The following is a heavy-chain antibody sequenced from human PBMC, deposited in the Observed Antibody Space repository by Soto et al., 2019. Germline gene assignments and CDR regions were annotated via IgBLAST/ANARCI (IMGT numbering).Heavy chain of an antibody. CDR3: ASGASGNYR. J-gene: IGHJ4*02. V-gene: IGHV3-66*01. CDR2: IYSGGTT. Sequence: EVQLVESGGGLVQPGGSLRLSWAASGFTVSSNYMTWIRRAPGKGLEWVSNIYSGGTTSYADSVKGRFTISRDNSKNTLFLQMNSLRDDDTAVYYCASGASGNYRWGQGTLVTVSS. D-gene: IGHD3-10*01. CDR1: GFTVSSNY.